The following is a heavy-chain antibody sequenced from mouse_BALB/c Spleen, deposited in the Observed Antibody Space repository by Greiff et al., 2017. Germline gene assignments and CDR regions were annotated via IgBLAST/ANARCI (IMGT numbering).Heavy chain of an antibody. D-gene: IGHD2-14*01. J-gene: IGHJ2*01. CDR1: GYTFTSYW. Sequence: VKLMESGAELAKPGASVKMSCKASGYTFTSYWMHWVKQRPGQGLEWIGYINPSTGYTEYNQKFKDKATLTADKSSSTAYMQLSSLTSEDSAVYYCARWDRYDGDYWGQGTTLTVSS. CDR3: ARWDRYDGDY. CDR2: INPSTGYT. V-gene: IGHV1-7*01.